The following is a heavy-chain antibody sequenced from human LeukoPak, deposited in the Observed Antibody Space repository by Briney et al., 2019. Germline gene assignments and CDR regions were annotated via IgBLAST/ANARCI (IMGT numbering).Heavy chain of an antibody. CDR2: INHSGYT. CDR1: GVPFSNYY. V-gene: IGHV4-34*01. Sequence: PSETLSLTCAVSGVPFSNYYWSWVRQSPRQGLEWIGEINHSGYTNYNPSLKSRVTMSIDTSKNQFSLILTSVTAADAGVYYCARGGSSGWPDYWGQGIGVTVAS. J-gene: IGHJ4*02. D-gene: IGHD6-19*01. CDR3: ARGGSSGWPDY.